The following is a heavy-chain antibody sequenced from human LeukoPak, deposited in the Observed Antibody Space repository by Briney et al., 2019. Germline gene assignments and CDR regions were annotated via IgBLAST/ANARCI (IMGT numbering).Heavy chain of an antibody. J-gene: IGHJ6*03. CDR1: GGSISSYY. V-gene: IGHV4-59*01. Sequence: SETLSLTCTVSGGSISSYYWSWIRQPPGKGLEWIGYIYYSGSTNYNLSLKSRVTISVDTSKNQFSLKLSSVTAADTAVYYCARMTMVVTRSTYYYYYYYMDVWGKGTTVTVSS. D-gene: IGHD4-23*01. CDR2: IYYSGST. CDR3: ARMTMVVTRSTYYYYYYYMDV.